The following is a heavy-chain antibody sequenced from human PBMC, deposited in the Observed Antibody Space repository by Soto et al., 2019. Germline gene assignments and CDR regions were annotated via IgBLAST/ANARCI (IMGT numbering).Heavy chain of an antibody. Sequence: PSETLSLTCTVSGGSISSDYWSWIRHPPGKGLEWIGYIFFSGSTNYNPSLKSRVTISVDKSKNQFSLKLSSVSAADTAVYYCVRHSGLGYDFRWFASWGQRTLVIVSS. V-gene: IGHV4-59*01. D-gene: IGHD5-12*01. CDR1: GGSISSDY. J-gene: IGHJ5*01. CDR3: VRHSGLGYDFRWFAS. CDR2: IFFSGST.